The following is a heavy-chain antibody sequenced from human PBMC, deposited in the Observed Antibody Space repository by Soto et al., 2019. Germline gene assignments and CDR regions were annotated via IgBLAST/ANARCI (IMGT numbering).Heavy chain of an antibody. J-gene: IGHJ6*02. CDR3: ARDNGRPQLGGNYYYITDV. CDR2: IIPLFRTP. Sequence: QVQLVQSGAEVKEPGSSVKVSCQASRGTFSSYALSWVRQAPGQGLEWMGGIIPLFRTPDYAQKFQGRVTITAEESTSTAYMGLSSLRSEDTAIYYCARDNGRPQLGGNYYYITDVWGQGTTITVSS. V-gene: IGHV1-69*12. D-gene: IGHD3-3*02. CDR1: RGTFSSYA.